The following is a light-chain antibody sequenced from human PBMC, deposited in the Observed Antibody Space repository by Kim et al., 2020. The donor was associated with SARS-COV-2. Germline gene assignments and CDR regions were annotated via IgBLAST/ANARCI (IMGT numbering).Light chain of an antibody. CDR3: SSYTSSSTNWV. CDR1: SSDVGGYNY. Sequence: QSVLTQPASVSGSPGQSITISCTGTSSDVGGYNYVSWYQQHPGKAPKLMIYDVSNRPSGVSNRFSGSKSGNTASLTISGLQAEDEGDYYCSSYTSSSTNWVFGGGTQLTVL. CDR2: DVS. J-gene: IGLJ3*02. V-gene: IGLV2-14*03.